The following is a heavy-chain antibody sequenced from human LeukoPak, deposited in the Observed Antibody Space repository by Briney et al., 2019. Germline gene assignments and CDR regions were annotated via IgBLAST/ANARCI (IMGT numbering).Heavy chain of an antibody. CDR3: ARGGTFVSDY. CDR1: GFTFSTFW. CDR2: IKEDGSEK. V-gene: IGHV3-7*01. Sequence: KAGGSLRLSCAASGFTFSTFWMSWVRQAPGKGLEWVANIKEDGSEKYYVDSMKGRFTVSRDNAKNSLYLQMDSPRAEDTAVYYCARGGTFVSDYWGQGTLVTVS. J-gene: IGHJ4*02. D-gene: IGHD1-1*01.